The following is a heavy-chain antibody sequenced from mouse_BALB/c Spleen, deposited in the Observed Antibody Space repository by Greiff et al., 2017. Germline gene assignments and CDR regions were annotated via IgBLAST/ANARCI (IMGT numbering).Heavy chain of an antibody. V-gene: IGHV5-6-3*01. D-gene: IGHD4-1*01. CDR2: INSNGGST. CDR3: ARENWYFDY. CDR1: GFTFSSYG. J-gene: IGHJ2*01. Sequence: EVQLQESGGGLVQPGGSLKLSCAASGFTFSSYGMSWVRQTPDKRLELVATINSNGGSTYYPDSVKGRFTISRDNAKNTLYLQMSSLKSEDTAMYYCARENWYFDYWGQGTTLTVSS.